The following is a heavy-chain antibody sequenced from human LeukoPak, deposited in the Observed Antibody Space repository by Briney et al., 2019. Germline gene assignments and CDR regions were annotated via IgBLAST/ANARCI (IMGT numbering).Heavy chain of an antibody. D-gene: IGHD1-26*01. CDR3: AREGGARDAWDAFDI. CDR2: IYPGDSDT. Sequence: GESLKISWKGSGYSFTSYWISWVRQMPGKGLEWMGIIYPGDSDTRYSPSFQGQVTISADKTISTAYLQWSSLKASDTAMYYCAREGGARDAWDAFDIWGQGTMVTVSS. CDR1: GYSFTSYW. V-gene: IGHV5-51*01. J-gene: IGHJ3*02.